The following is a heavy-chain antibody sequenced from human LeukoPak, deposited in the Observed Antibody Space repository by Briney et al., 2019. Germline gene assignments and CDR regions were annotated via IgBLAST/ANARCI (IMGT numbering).Heavy chain of an antibody. J-gene: IGHJ6*03. CDR2: IRYDGSTK. CDR1: GFTFSSYG. CDR3: AKDRGGSYYYYYYMDV. V-gene: IGHV3-30*02. Sequence: PGGSLRLSCAASGFTFSSYGMHWVRQAPGKGLEWVAFIRYDGSTKYYADSVKGRFTISRDNSKNTLYLQMNSLRAEDTTVYYCAKDRGGSYYYYYYMDVWGKGTTVTVSS. D-gene: IGHD2-15*01.